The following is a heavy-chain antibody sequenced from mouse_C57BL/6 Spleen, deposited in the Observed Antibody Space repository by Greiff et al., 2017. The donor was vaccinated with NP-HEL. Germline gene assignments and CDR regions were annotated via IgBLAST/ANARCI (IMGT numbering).Heavy chain of an antibody. V-gene: IGHV1-83*01. CDR3: RKNYYDYPWFAY. D-gene: IGHD2-4*01. J-gene: IGHJ3*01. CDR2: YPGSGNTY. CDR1: YTFTDYYM. Sequence: VQLQQSGPELVKPGASVKMSCKASGYTFTDYYMHWVKQKPGKGLEWIGEIYPGSGNTYYNEKFKGKATLAADTSSSTAYMQLSSLTSEDSAVYVCARKNYYDYPWFAYWGQGTLVTVSA.